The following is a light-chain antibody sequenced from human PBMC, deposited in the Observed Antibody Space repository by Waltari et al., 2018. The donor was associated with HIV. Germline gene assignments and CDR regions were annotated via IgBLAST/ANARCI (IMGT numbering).Light chain of an antibody. CDR2: GVN. CDR1: SSDVGGYNY. V-gene: IGLV2-8*01. J-gene: IGLJ2*01. Sequence: QSALTQPPSASGSPGQSVTISCTGTSSDVGGYNYVSWYQQHPGKAPKLMIYGVNKRPSGVPDRFSGSKSGNTASLTVSGLQAEEEAEDYGSSYAGSNNVVFGGGTKLTVL. CDR3: SSYAGSNNVV.